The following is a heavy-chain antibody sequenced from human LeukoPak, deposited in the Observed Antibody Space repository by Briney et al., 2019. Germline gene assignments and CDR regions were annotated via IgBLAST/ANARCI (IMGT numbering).Heavy chain of an antibody. J-gene: IGHJ6*04. D-gene: IGHD3-10*02. CDR1: GFTFNLYA. CDR3: AELGITMIGGV. V-gene: IGHV3-23*01. CDR2: ITGSGGST. Sequence: PGGSLRLSCTASGFTFNLYAMTWVRQAPGKGLEWVSAITGSGGSTYYADSVKGRFTISRDNAKNSLYLQMNSLRAEDTAVYYCAELGITMIGGVWGKGTTVTISS.